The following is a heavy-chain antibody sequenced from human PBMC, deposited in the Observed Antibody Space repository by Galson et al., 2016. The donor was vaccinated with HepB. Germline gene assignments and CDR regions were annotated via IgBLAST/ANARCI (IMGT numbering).Heavy chain of an antibody. CDR3: ARGNEYSSPFYYYYAMDV. CDR2: IYFTGGT. CDR1: GGSISSYY. Sequence: ETLSLTCSIFGGSISSYYWTWMRQPPGKGLEWIGNIYFTGGTNYNPSLKSRVTISLDTSRNQFSLKLTSVTAADSALYYCARGNEYSSPFYYYYAMDVWGQGTMVTVSS. V-gene: IGHV4-59*01. D-gene: IGHD6-6*01. J-gene: IGHJ6*02.